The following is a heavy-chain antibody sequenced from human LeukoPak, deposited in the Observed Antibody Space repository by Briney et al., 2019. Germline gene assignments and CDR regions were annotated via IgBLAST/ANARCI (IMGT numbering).Heavy chain of an antibody. CDR2: IKQDGSEK. CDR1: GFTFSSYW. V-gene: IGHV3-7*01. J-gene: IGHJ4*02. CDR3: ARVIGGSFRIKLLFYFDY. D-gene: IGHD1-26*01. Sequence: GVLRLSCAASGFTFSSYWMSWVRQAPGKGLEWVANIKQDGSEKYYVDSVKGRFTISRGNAKNSLYLQMNSLRAEDTAVYYCARVIGGSFRIKLLFYFDYWGQGTLVTVSS.